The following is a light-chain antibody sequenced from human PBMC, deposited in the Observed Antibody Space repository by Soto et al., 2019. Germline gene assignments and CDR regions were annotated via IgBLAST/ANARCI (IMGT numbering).Light chain of an antibody. Sequence: EIVLTQSPATLSVSAGGTVTLSCRASQSIRTNVAWYQQIAGQAPRLLVYGASTRATGVPARFRGSGSGTEFTLTISSRQSEDSAFYYWQQYFNWPLTWTFGPGSKVQIK. CDR1: QSIRTN. J-gene: IGKJ1*01. CDR2: GAS. V-gene: IGKV3-15*01. CDR3: QQYFNWPLTWT.